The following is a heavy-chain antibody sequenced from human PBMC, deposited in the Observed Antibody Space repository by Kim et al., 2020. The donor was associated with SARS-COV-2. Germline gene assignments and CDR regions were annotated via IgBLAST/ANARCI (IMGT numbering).Heavy chain of an antibody. CDR1: GGTFSSYA. Sequence: SVKVSCKASGGTFSSYAISWVRQAPGQGLEWMGGIIPIFGTANYAQKFQGRVTITADESTSTAYMELSSLRSEDTAVYYCARISHGMTYYYDSSGDRGLGWGQGTLVTVSS. J-gene: IGHJ4*02. CDR2: IIPIFGTA. CDR3: ARISHGMTYYYDSSGDRGLG. D-gene: IGHD3-22*01. V-gene: IGHV1-69*13.